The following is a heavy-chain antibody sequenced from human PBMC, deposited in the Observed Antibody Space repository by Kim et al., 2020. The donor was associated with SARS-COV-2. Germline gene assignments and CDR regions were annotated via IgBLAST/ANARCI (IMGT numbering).Heavy chain of an antibody. CDR2: GST. D-gene: IGHD2-15*01. CDR3: ARQMVVADY. V-gene: IGHV4-34*01. Sequence: GSTNYSPSRKSRVTISVDTSKSQCSLKLSSVTAADTAVYYCARQMVVADYWGQGTLVTVSS. J-gene: IGHJ4*01.